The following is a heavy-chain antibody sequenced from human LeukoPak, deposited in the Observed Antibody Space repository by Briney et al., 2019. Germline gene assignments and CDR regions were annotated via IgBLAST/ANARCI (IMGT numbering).Heavy chain of an antibody. CDR2: ILPLHDVS. CDR1: GGTFSNYT. CDR3: AISHRGVRFDY. Sequence: GASVKVSCKAPGGTFSNYTIGWVRQAPGQGLEWMGRILPLHDVSNYAQKIQGRLTITADISTSTAYMELSSLRSDDTAVYYCAISHRGVRFDYWGQGTLVTVSS. J-gene: IGHJ4*02. V-gene: IGHV1-69*02.